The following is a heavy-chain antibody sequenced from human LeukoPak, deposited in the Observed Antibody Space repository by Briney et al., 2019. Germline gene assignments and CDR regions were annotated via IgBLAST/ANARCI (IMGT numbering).Heavy chain of an antibody. CDR2: ISYDGSNK. CDR3: AREHGLGVAAAGTGDAFDI. CDR1: GFTFSSYG. J-gene: IGHJ3*02. D-gene: IGHD6-13*01. V-gene: IGHV3-30*03. Sequence: GGSLRLSCAASGFTFSSYGMHWVRQAPGKGLEWVAVISYDGSNKYYADSVKGRFTISRDNSKNTLYLQMNSLRAEDTAVYYCAREHGLGVAAAGTGDAFDIWGQGTMVTVSS.